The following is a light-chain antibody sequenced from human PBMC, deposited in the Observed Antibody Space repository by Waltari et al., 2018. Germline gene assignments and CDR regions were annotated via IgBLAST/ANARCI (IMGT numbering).Light chain of an antibody. CDR2: ATS. V-gene: IGKV1-39*01. CDR3: QQTYFTVET. CDR1: QSISAY. Sequence: DIQMTQPPSSLSASVGDRVTITCRASQSISAYLNWFQQKPGKAPNLLIYATSSLQSGVPSRFSGSGSGTDFTLTISSLQPEDFATYFCQQTYFTVETFGPGTKVDIK. J-gene: IGKJ3*01.